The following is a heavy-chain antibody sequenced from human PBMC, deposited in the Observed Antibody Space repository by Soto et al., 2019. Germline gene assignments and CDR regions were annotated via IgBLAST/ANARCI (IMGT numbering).Heavy chain of an antibody. D-gene: IGHD4-17*01. J-gene: IGHJ6*02. CDR2: VSGRGGST. Sequence: VQLLESGGGLVQPGGSLRLACTASGFTFNHYAMSWVRQAPGKGLEWVSAVSGRGGSTKYADSVKGRFIISRDNSNSTLYLQMDSLRGEDTAVYYCAKDSTVTTSLYVYYGGFDVWGQWTTVTVSS. CDR1: GFTFNHYA. V-gene: IGHV3-23*01. CDR3: AKDSTVTTSLYVYYGGFDV.